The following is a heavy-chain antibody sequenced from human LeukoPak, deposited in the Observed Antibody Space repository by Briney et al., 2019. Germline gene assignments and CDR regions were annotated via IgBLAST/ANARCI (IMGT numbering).Heavy chain of an antibody. J-gene: IGHJ4*02. V-gene: IGHV3-23*01. CDR3: ARLVWSDY. CDR1: GFTFSNYA. CDR2: ISGSGGST. Sequence: GGSLRLSCAPSGFTFSNYAMNWVRQAPGKGLEWVSTISGSGGSTYYADSVKGRFTISRDNSKNTLYLQMNSLRAEDTAVYYCARLVWSDYWGQGTLVTVSS. D-gene: IGHD3-9*01.